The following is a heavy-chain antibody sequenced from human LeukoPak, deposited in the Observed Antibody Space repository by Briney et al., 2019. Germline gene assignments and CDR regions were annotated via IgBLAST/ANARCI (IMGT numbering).Heavy chain of an antibody. CDR1: GGSITSYY. J-gene: IGHJ4*02. CDR3: AGYCSSTSCYVDY. CDR2: IYYSGST. V-gene: IGHV4-59*08. D-gene: IGHD2-2*01. Sequence: SETLSLTCTVSGGSITSYYWSWIRQPPGKGLEWIGYIYYSGSTNYNPSLKSRVTISVDTSKNQFSLKLSSVTAADTAVYYCAGYCSSTSCYVDYWGQGTLVTVSS.